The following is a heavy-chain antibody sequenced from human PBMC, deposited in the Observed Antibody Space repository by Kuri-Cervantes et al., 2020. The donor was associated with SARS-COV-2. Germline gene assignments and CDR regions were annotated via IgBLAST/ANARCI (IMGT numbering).Heavy chain of an antibody. CDR3: AVYSSSPYYYYMDV. J-gene: IGHJ6*03. Sequence: ESLKISCAASGFTFSSYWMSWIRQPPGKGLEWIGYVYYSGSTTYNPSLESRVTISVDTSKNQFSLKLRSVTAADTAVYYCAVYSSSPYYYYMDVWGKGTTVTVSS. V-gene: IGHV4-59*03. CDR2: VYYSGST. CDR1: GFTFSSYW. D-gene: IGHD6-13*01.